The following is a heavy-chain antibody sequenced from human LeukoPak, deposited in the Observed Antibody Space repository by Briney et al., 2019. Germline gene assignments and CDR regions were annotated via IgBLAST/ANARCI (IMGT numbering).Heavy chain of an antibody. CDR2: ISWNSGSI. D-gene: IGHD6-19*01. V-gene: IGHV3-9*01. Sequence: GGSLRLSCAASGFTFDDYAMHWVRQAPGKGLEWVSGISWNSGSIGYADSVKGRFTISRDNAKNSLYLQMNSLRAEDTALYYCAKDPGGWDNAFDIWGQGTMVTVSS. J-gene: IGHJ3*02. CDR1: GFTFDDYA. CDR3: AKDPGGWDNAFDI.